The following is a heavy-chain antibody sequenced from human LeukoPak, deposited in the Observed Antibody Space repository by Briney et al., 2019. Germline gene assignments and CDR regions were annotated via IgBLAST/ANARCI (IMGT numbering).Heavy chain of an antibody. CDR2: ITDNGGST. Sequence: GRSLRPSCAAAGFSVSSYAITWGRHAPGEWLEWVSAITDNGGSTYFPDAAKGRFTISRENTNNNLYLQINSMRTEDKTVYSCARREVVVKAAGDSYSDRWGRGTLVTVSS. D-gene: IGHD2-21*01. CDR1: GFSVSSYA. CDR3: ARREVVVKAAGDSYSDR. V-gene: IGHV3-23*01. J-gene: IGHJ2*01.